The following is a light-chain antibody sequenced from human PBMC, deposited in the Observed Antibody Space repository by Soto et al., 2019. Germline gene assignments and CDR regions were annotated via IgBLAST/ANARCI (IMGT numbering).Light chain of an antibody. CDR3: QQYNNCPPVT. J-gene: IGKJ4*01. CDR2: GAS. CDR1: QRITSSF. V-gene: IGKV3-20*01. Sequence: PGETATLSCRASQRITSSFLTWYQQRPGQAPRLHIYGASTRATGIPDRFTGSGSGTDFTLTIRGLEPEDSAVYYGQQYNNCPPVTFGGGTKGDIK.